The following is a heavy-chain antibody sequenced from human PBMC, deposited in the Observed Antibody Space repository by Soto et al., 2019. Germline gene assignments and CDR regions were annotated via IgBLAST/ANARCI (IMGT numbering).Heavy chain of an antibody. J-gene: IGHJ4*02. CDR3: AKGWDSSSWRLNPLPYYFDY. Sequence: PGGSLRLSCAASGFNFSSYAMSWVRQAPGKGLEWVSAISGSGGSTYYADSVKGRFTISRDNSKNTLYLQMNSLRAEDTAVYYCAKGWDSSSWRLNPLPYYFDYWGQGTLVTVSS. CDR1: GFNFSSYA. D-gene: IGHD6-13*01. CDR2: ISGSGGST. V-gene: IGHV3-23*01.